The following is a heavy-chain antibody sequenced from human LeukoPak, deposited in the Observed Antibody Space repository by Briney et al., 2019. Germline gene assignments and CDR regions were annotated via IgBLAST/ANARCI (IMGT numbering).Heavy chain of an antibody. CDR2: IYPGDSDT. J-gene: IGHJ4*02. CDR1: GYSFTSYW. D-gene: IGHD5-12*01. V-gene: IGHV5-51*01. Sequence: GESLKISCKGSGYSFTSYWIGWVRPMPGKGLEWMGIIYPGDSDTRYSPSFQGQVTISADKSISTAYLQWSSLKASDTAMYYCARPRDIVAFYFDYWGQGTLVTVSS. CDR3: ARPRDIVAFYFDY.